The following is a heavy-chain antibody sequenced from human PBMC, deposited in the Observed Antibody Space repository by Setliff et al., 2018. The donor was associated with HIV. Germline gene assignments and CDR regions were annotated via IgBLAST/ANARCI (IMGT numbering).Heavy chain of an antibody. CDR2: ISTHNDDT. D-gene: IGHD5-12*01. CDR3: ARDQALEMATK. V-gene: IGHV1-18*01. CDR1: GYTFTTYA. J-gene: IGHJ4*02. Sequence: GASVKVSCKASGYTFTTYAISWVRQAPGQGLEWVGWISTHNDDTDYAQKFQGRVTMTRDTSTSTVYMELRSLRSDDTAVYYCARDQALEMATKWGQGTLVTVSS.